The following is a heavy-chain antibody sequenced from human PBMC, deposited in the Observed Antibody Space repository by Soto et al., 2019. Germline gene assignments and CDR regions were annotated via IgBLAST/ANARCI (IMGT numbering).Heavy chain of an antibody. D-gene: IGHD2-2*01. CDR3: ARVKESSSTSCYAREAFDV. CDR2: ISSGGSAI. V-gene: IGHV3-11*01. CDR1: GFTFSDYY. J-gene: IGHJ3*01. Sequence: QVQLVESGGGLVKPGGSLRLSCAASGFTFSDYYMSWIRQAPRKGLEWVSYISSGGSAIYYADSVKGRFTISRDNGKNSLYLQMNSLRAEDTAVYYCARVKESSSTSCYAREAFDVWGQRTMVTVSS.